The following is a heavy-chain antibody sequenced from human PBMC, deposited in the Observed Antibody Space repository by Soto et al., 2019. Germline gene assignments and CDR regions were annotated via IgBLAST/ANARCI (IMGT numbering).Heavy chain of an antibody. Sequence: GGSLRISCAVSGFTFTSYSMRWVRQAPGEGLEWVANIQQDGSEKYYVDSVKGRFTISRDNAKNSLYLQMNSLRAEDTAVYYCARDLPGYCTTTDCYSYFDYWGQGTLVTVSS. J-gene: IGHJ4*02. CDR2: IQQDGSEK. V-gene: IGHV3-7*03. CDR3: ARDLPGYCTTTDCYSYFDY. CDR1: GFTFTSYS. D-gene: IGHD2-2*02.